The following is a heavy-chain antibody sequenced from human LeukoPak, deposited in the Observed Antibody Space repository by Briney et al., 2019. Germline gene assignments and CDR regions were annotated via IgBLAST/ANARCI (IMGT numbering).Heavy chain of an antibody. J-gene: IGHJ5*02. D-gene: IGHD1-14*01. Sequence: SETLSLTCSVSGGSIITTSYYWGWIRQPPGKGLEWIGSINYSGSTYYNPSLKSRVAISVDTSKNQLSLRLSSVTAADTAVYYCARQGGWVSPFDPWGQGTLVTVSS. V-gene: IGHV4-39*01. CDR3: ARQGGWVSPFDP. CDR1: GGSIITTSYY. CDR2: INYSGST.